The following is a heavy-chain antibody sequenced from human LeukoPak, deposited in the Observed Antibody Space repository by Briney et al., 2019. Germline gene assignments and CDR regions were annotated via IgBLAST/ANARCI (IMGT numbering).Heavy chain of an antibody. D-gene: IGHD4-17*01. J-gene: IGHJ5*02. V-gene: IGHV3-23*01. Sequence: GGSLRLSCAASGFTFSSYAMSWVRQAPGKGLEWVSAICGSGGSTYYADSVKGRFTISRDNSKNTLYLQMNSLRAEDTAVYYCAKDLHFADYGDINWFDPWGQGTLVTVSS. CDR1: GFTFSSYA. CDR2: ICGSGGST. CDR3: AKDLHFADYGDINWFDP.